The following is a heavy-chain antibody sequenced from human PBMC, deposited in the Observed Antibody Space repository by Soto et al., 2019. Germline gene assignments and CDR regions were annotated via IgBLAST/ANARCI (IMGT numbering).Heavy chain of an antibody. CDR2: IYSGGST. J-gene: IGHJ6*03. CDR3: ARGNYDFWSGYYSHYMDV. CDR1: GFTVSSNY. D-gene: IGHD3-3*01. Sequence: GGSLRLSCAASGFTVSSNYMSWVRQAPGKGLEWVSVIYSGGSTYYADSVKGRFTISRHNSKNTLYLQMNSLRAEDTAVYYCARGNYDFWSGYYSHYMDVWGKGTTVTVSS. V-gene: IGHV3-53*04.